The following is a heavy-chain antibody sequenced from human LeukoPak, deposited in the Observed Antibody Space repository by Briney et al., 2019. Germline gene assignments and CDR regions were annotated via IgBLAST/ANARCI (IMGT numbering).Heavy chain of an antibody. Sequence: EASVKVSCKASGYIFINYWMYWVRQAPGQGLEWMGLINPTGGNTNFAQNLQGRVTMTRDMSTSTVYMELRRLRSEDTAVYYCARGPHLRTYDSSSPAARDFWGQGTMVTVSS. CDR3: ARGPHLRTYDSSSPAARDF. CDR2: INPTGGNT. J-gene: IGHJ3*01. CDR1: GYIFINYW. V-gene: IGHV1-46*01. D-gene: IGHD3-22*01.